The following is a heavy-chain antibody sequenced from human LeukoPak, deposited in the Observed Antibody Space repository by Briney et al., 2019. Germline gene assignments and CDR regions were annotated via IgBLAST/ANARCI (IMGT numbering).Heavy chain of an antibody. V-gene: IGHV4-59*01. CDR3: ARSDYDILTGPPDY. CDR1: GGSISSYY. D-gene: IGHD3-9*01. Sequence: SETLSLTCTVSGGSISSYYWSWIRQPPGKGLEWIGYIYYSGSTNHNPSLKSRVTMSVDTSKNQFSLKLSSVTAADTAMYYCARSDYDILTGPPDYWGQGTLVTVSS. CDR2: IYYSGST. J-gene: IGHJ4*02.